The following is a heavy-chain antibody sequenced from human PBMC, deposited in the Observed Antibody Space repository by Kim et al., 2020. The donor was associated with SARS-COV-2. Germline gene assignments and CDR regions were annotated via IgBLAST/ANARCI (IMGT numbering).Heavy chain of an antibody. CDR2: IKQDGRQT. D-gene: IGHD2-15*01. CDR3: VTDRGYGTYDY. V-gene: IGHV3-7*03. J-gene: IGHJ4*02. Sequence: GGSLRLSCAASGLIFSKFWVSWVHQAPGEGLEWVANIKQDGRQTYYADSVEGRFTISRDNAKNSLYLQMNSLRVEDTAVYFCVTDRGYGTYDYWGQGTLV. CDR1: GLIFSKFW.